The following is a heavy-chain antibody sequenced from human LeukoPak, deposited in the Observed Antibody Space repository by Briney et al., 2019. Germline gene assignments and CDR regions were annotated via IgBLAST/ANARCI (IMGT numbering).Heavy chain of an antibody. J-gene: IGHJ4*02. D-gene: IGHD3-22*01. CDR1: GYSISSGYY. CDR3: ARSYDSSGYYYEGGAFDY. V-gene: IGHV4-38-2*02. Sequence: PSETLSLTCTVSGYSISSGYYWGWIRQPPGKGLEWIGSIYHSGSTYYNPSLKSRVTISVDTSKNQFSLKLSSVTAADTAVYYCARSYDSSGYYYEGGAFDYWGQGTLVTVSS. CDR2: IYHSGST.